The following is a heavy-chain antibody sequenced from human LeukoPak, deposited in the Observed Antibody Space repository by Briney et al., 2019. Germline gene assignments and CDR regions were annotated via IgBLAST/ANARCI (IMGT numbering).Heavy chain of an antibody. CDR1: GFTFSSYG. Sequence: GGSLRLSCAASGFTFSSYGMHWVRQAPGKGLEWVAVIWYDGSNKYYADSVKGRFTISRDSSKNTLYLQMNSLRAEDTAVYYCARVRYDFWSGYNYYYYGMDVWGQGTTVTVSS. J-gene: IGHJ6*02. CDR2: IWYDGSNK. CDR3: ARVRYDFWSGYNYYYYGMDV. V-gene: IGHV3-33*01. D-gene: IGHD3-3*01.